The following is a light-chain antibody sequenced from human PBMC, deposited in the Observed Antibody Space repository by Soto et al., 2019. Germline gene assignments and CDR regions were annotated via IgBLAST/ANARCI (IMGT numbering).Light chain of an antibody. CDR3: QQYDTYWT. CDR2: KAS. Sequence: DIQMTQSPSTLSASVGDRVIITCRASQSISNWLAWYQQKPGKAPNLLIYKASSLKSGVPSRFSGSGSRTEFTLTISSLQPDDFATYYCQQYDTYWTFGQGTKVEFK. V-gene: IGKV1-5*03. CDR1: QSISNW. J-gene: IGKJ1*01.